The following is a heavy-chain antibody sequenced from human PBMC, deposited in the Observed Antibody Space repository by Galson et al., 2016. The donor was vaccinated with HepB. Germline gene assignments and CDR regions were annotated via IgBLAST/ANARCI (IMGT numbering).Heavy chain of an antibody. J-gene: IGHJ4*02. CDR1: GDSVSSDSAA. D-gene: IGHD6-13*01. Sequence: CAISGDSVSSDSAAWNWVRQSPSRGLEWLGRTYYRSKWYNDYAVFVKSRITINPDTSKNQFSLQLNSVTPEDTAVYYCARDRHSSSWSSRVPPVIDYWGQGTLVTVSS. CDR2: TYYRSKWYN. CDR3: ARDRHSSSWSSRVPPVIDY. V-gene: IGHV6-1*01.